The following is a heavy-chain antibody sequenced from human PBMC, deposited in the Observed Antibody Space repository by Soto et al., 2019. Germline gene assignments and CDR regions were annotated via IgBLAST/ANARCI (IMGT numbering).Heavy chain of an antibody. J-gene: IGHJ3*02. CDR1: GYTFTSYG. CDR2: ISAYNDNT. V-gene: IGHV1-18*03. D-gene: IGHD5-12*01. CDR3: ARDGYNCNDAFDI. Sequence: ASVKVSCKASGYTFTSYGISWVRQAPGQGLEWMGWISAYNDNTNYAQKLQGRVTMTTDTSTSTAYMELMSLRSDDMAVYYCARDGYNCNDAFDIWGQGTMVTVSS.